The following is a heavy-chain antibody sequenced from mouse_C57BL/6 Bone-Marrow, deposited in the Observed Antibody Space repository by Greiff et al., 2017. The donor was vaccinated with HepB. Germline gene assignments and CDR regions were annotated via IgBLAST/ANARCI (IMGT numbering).Heavy chain of an antibody. D-gene: IGHD6-2*01. CDR1: GFTFSSYA. J-gene: IGHJ2*01. CDR2: ISDGGSYT. V-gene: IGHV5-4*01. Sequence: EVKLQESGGGLVKPGGSLKLSCAASGFTFSSYAMSWVRQTPEKRLEWVATISDGGSYTYYPDNVKGRFTISRDNAKNNLYLQMSHLKSEDTAMYYCARDWGLWYRGGFDYWGQGTTLTVSS. CDR3: ARDWGLWYRGGFDY.